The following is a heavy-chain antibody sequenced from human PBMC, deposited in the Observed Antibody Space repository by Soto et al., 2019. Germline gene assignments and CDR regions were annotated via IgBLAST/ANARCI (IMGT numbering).Heavy chain of an antibody. V-gene: IGHV1-3*05. CDR3: ARRGDGMDV. D-gene: IGHD3-10*01. CDR2: INVGNGNT. J-gene: IGHJ6*02. CDR1: GYTFTNYA. Sequence: QVQLVQSGAEEKKPGASVKVSCKASGYTFTNYAIHWVRQAPGQRLEWMGWINVGNGNTKYSQKCQGRVTITRDTAASTADMELSSLRSEDTAVYYCARRGDGMDVWGQETTVTVYS.